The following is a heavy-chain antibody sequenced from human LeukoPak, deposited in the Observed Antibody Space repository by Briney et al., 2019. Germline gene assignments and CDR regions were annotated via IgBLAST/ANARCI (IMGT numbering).Heavy chain of an antibody. CDR3: AKAPQHPTTFAPEGYFDWLPPDY. J-gene: IGHJ4*02. CDR1: GGFISSSNYY. D-gene: IGHD3-9*01. CDR2: IYYSGST. Sequence: SETLSLTCSVSGGFISSSNYYWSWIRQHPGKGLEWIGYIYYSGSTYYNPSLKSRVTISVDTSKNQFSLKLSSVTAADTAVYYCAKAPQHPTTFAPEGYFDWLPPDYWGQGTLGNVSS. V-gene: IGHV4-31*03.